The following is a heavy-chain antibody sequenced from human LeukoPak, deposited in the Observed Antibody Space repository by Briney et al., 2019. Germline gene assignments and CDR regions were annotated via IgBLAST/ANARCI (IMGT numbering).Heavy chain of an antibody. J-gene: IGHJ4*02. Sequence: GGSLRLSCAASGFTVSRNYLGWVRQPPGKGLEWVSITYSGGTTYYGDSVKGRLTISRDNSKNTLYLQMNSLRAEDTAVYYCAREVNNGWYDWGEGTLVTVSS. CDR1: GFTVSRNY. CDR2: TYSGGTT. CDR3: AREVNNGWYD. D-gene: IGHD6-19*01. V-gene: IGHV3-53*01.